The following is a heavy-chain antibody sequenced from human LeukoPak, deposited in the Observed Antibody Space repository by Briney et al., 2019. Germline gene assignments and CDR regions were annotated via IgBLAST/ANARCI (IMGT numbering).Heavy chain of an antibody. D-gene: IGHD6-19*01. CDR2: INPNSGGT. J-gene: IGHJ3*02. V-gene: IGHV1-2*02. CDR1: GYTFTGYY. CDR3: ARNPAIDQTVAHLMLAFDI. Sequence: ASVKVSCKASGYTFTGYYMHWVRQAPGQGLEWMGWINPNSGGTNYAQKFQGRVTMTRDTSISTAYMELSRLRSDDTAVYYCARNPAIDQTVAHLMLAFDIWGQGTMVTVSS.